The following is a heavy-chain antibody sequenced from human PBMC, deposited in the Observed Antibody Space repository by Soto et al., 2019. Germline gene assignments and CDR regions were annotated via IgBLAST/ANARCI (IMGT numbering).Heavy chain of an antibody. CDR2: IYYSGST. CDR1: DGSISSSSYY. J-gene: IGHJ5*02. D-gene: IGHD3-3*01. V-gene: IGHV4-39*01. Sequence: SETMSLTCSVSDGSISSSSYYWGWIRQPPGKGLEWIGSIYYSGSTYYNPSLKSRVTISVDTSKNQFSLKLSSVTAADTAVYFCARQSAFWSGYFDPWGQGTLVTVSS. CDR3: ARQSAFWSGYFDP.